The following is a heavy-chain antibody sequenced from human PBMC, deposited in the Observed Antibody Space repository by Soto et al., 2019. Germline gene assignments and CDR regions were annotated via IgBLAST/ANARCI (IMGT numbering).Heavy chain of an antibody. J-gene: IGHJ4*02. D-gene: IGHD3-16*02. CDR1: GYSFTSYW. CDR3: ARLAITFGGVIVTSGDY. CDR2: IDPSDSYT. Sequence: GESLKISCKGSGYSFTSYWISWVRQMPGKGLEWMGRIDPSDSYTNYSPSFQGHVTISADRSISTAYLQWSSLKASDTAMYYCARLAITFGGVIVTSGDYWGQGTLVTVSS. V-gene: IGHV5-10-1*01.